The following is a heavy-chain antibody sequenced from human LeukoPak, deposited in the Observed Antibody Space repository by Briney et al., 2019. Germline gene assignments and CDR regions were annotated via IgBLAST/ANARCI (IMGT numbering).Heavy chain of an antibody. CDR1: GYTFTNYD. J-gene: IGHJ5*02. CDR2: MNTSSGYT. V-gene: IGHV1-8*03. CDR3: ARGQLRLRHRGFDP. Sequence: ASVKVSCKASGYTFTNYDINWVRQAPGQGLEWMGWMNTSSGYTGYAQKFQGRVTITRNTSISTAYMELSSLRSDDTAVYYCARGQLRLRHRGFDPWGQGTLVTVSS. D-gene: IGHD4-17*01.